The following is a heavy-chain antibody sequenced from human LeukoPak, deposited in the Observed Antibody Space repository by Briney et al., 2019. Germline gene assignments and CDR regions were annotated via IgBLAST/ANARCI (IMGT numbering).Heavy chain of an antibody. J-gene: IGHJ4*02. CDR2: INHSGST. CDR3: AREGYDILTGYPPYRPAAHNYYFDY. Sequence: PSETLSLTCAVYGGSFSGYYWSWIRQPPGKGLEWIGEINHSGSTNYNPSLKSRVTISVDTSKNQFSLKLSSVTAADTAVYYCAREGYDILTGYPPYRPAAHNYYFDYWGQGTLVTVSS. D-gene: IGHD3-9*01. V-gene: IGHV4-34*01. CDR1: GGSFSGYY.